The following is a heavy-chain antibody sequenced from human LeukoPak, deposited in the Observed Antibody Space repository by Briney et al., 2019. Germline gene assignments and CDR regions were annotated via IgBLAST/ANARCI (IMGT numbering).Heavy chain of an antibody. V-gene: IGHV4-4*07. CDR2: IYTSGST. D-gene: IGHD5-24*01. J-gene: IGHJ4*02. Sequence: SETLSLTCTVSGGSISSYYWSWIRQPAGKGLEWIGRIYTSGSTNYNPSLKSRVTMSVDTSKNQFSLKLSSVTAADTAVYYCARVVRRWLQFRQIPFDYWGQGALVTVSS. CDR3: ARVVRRWLQFRQIPFDY. CDR1: GGSISSYY.